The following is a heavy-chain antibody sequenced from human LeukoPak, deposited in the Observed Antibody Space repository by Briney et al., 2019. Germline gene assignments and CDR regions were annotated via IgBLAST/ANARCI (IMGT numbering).Heavy chain of an antibody. J-gene: IGHJ4*02. CDR3: ARGQAAAEYY. CDR2: IYYSGST. CDR1: GGSISSSSYY. V-gene: IGHV4-39*01. D-gene: IGHD6-13*01. Sequence: KPSETLSLTCTVSGGSISSSSYYWGWIRQPPGKGLEWIGSIYYSGSTYYNPSLKSRVTISVDTSKNQFSLKLSSVTAADTAVYYCARGQAAAEYYWGQGTLVTVSS.